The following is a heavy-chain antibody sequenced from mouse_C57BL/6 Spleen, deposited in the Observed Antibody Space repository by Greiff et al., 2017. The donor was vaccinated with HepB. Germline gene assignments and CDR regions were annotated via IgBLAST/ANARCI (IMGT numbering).Heavy chain of an antibody. CDR2: ISSGGDYI. CDR1: GFTFSSYA. Sequence: EVKVVESGEGLVKPGGSLKLSCAASGFTFSSYAMSWVRQTPEKRLEWVAYISSGGDYIYYADTVKGRFTISRDNARNTLYLQMSSLKSEDTAMYYCTRDLYDYDWFAYWGQGTLVTVSA. CDR3: TRDLYDYDWFAY. D-gene: IGHD2-4*01. J-gene: IGHJ3*01. V-gene: IGHV5-9-1*02.